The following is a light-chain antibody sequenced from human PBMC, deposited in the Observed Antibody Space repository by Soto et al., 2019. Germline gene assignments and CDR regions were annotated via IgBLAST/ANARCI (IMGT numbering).Light chain of an antibody. CDR3: QQYNNWPWT. CDR1: KSFTDT. Sequence: EIVMTQSPATLSVSPGGRPPPSARASKSFTDTLPWNQQKPGQAPRLLIYSASRGATGFPARFSGSGSGTDFTLTISSLQSEDFAVYYCQQYNNWPWTFGQGTKVEIK. CDR2: SAS. V-gene: IGKV3-15*01. J-gene: IGKJ1*01.